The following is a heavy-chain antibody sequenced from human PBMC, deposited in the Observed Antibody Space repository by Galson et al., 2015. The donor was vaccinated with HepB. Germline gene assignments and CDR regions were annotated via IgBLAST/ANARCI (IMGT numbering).Heavy chain of an antibody. CDR3: ARGGYCSGGSCPHLDY. CDR2: IWYDGGNT. V-gene: IGHV3-33*01. Sequence: SLRLSCAASGFTFNSYGMHWVRQAPGKGLEWVAVIWYDGGNTYYADSVRGRFTISRDNSKNTLYLQMNSLRAEDTAVYYCARGGYCSGGSCPHLDYWGQGTLVTVSS. CDR1: GFTFNSYG. J-gene: IGHJ4*02. D-gene: IGHD2-15*01.